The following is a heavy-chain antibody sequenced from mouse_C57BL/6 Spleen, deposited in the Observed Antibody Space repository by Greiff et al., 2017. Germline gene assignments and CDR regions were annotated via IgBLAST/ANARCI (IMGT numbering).Heavy chain of an antibody. CDR2: IDPSDSYT. V-gene: IGHV1-50*01. J-gene: IGHJ2*01. CDR3: ARKGIITTVVAPFDY. Sequence: VQLQQPGAELVKPGASVKLSCKASGYTFTSYWMQWVKQRPGQGLEWIGEIDPSDSYTNYNQKFKGKATLTVDTSSSTAYMQLSSLTSEDSAVYYCARKGIITTVVAPFDYWGQGTTLTVSS. CDR1: GYTFTSYW. D-gene: IGHD1-1*01.